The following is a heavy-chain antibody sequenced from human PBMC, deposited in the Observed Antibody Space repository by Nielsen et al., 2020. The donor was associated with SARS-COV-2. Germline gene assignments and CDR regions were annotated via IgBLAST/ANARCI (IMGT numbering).Heavy chain of an antibody. V-gene: IGHV3-23*01. J-gene: IGHJ6*03. Sequence: GGSLRLSCAASGFTFSSYAMSWVRQAPGKGLEWVSAISGSGGSTYYADSVKGRFTISRDNAKNSLYLQMNSLRDEDTAVYYCARRRTNSSGWSHYYYYYMDVWGKGTTVTVSS. CDR1: GFTFSSYA. CDR3: ARRRTNSSGWSHYYYYYMDV. CDR2: ISGSGGST. D-gene: IGHD6-19*01.